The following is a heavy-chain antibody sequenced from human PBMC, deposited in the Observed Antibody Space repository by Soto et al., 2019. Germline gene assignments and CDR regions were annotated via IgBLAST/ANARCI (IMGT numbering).Heavy chain of an antibody. CDR3: ASHLEPGPVLGYCSGGSCYSEI. J-gene: IGHJ3*01. CDR2: ISAYNGNT. Sequence: ASVKVSCKASGYTFTSYGISWVRQAPGQGLEWMGWISAYNGNTNYAQKLQGRVTMTTDTSTSTAYMELRSLRSDDTAVYYCASHLEPGPVLGYCSGGSCYSEIWGQGTMVTVSS. CDR1: GYTFTSYG. D-gene: IGHD2-15*01. V-gene: IGHV1-18*01.